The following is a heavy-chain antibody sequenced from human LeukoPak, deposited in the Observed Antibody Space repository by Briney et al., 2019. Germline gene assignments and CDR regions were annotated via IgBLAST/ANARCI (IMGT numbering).Heavy chain of an antibody. CDR1: GGSISSGGYY. V-gene: IGHV4-31*03. Sequence: SQTLSLTCTVSGGSISSGGYYWSWIRQHPGKGLEWIGYIYYSGSTYYNPSLKSRVTISVDTSKNQFSLKLSSVTAADTAVYYCARRYKSCSSTSCYAHLGLFDYWGQGTLVTVSS. CDR2: IYYSGST. J-gene: IGHJ4*02. CDR3: ARRYKSCSSTSCYAHLGLFDY. D-gene: IGHD2-2*01.